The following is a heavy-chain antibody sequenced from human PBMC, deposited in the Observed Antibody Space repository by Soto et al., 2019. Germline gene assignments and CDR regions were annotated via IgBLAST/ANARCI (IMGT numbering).Heavy chain of an antibody. D-gene: IGHD6-13*01. CDR3: ARAPPRAAAGLYGMDV. V-gene: IGHV3-13*01. Sequence: GGSLRLSCAASGFTFSSYDMHWVRQATGKGLEWVSAIGTAGDTYYPGSVKGRFTISRENAKNSLYLQMNSLRAGDTAVYYCARAPPRAAAGLYGMDVWGQGTTVTVSS. CDR2: IGTAGDT. J-gene: IGHJ6*02. CDR1: GFTFSSYD.